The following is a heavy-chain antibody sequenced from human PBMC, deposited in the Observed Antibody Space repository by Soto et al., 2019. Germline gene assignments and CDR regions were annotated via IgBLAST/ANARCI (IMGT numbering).Heavy chain of an antibody. D-gene: IGHD3-3*01. CDR1: GYPVTAYY. Sequence: QLHLVQSGAVVKKPGASVTVSCSASGYPVTAYYMHCVRQAPGRGLEWMGGINPATGAAKYTQAFKGRVTMTRDTSTSTVFRELSGLTSEDTAVFYFARGGGVGVAGSAAFDMWGQGTLVTVAS. CDR3: ARGGGVGVAGSAAFDM. V-gene: IGHV1-2*02. J-gene: IGHJ3*02. CDR2: INPATGAA.